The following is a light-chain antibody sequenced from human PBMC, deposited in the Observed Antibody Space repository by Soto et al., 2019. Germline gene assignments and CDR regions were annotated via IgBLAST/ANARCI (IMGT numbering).Light chain of an antibody. CDR3: QQYESSPHN. Sequence: EIVLTQSPGTLSLSPGERATLSCRASQSVSGRYLAWYQQKPGQAPRLLIEGASSRAAGIPDRFSGSESGSDFTLTISRVGPEDFAVYYCQQYESSPHNFGPGTRVEI. CDR2: GAS. CDR1: QSVSGRY. V-gene: IGKV3-20*01. J-gene: IGKJ3*01.